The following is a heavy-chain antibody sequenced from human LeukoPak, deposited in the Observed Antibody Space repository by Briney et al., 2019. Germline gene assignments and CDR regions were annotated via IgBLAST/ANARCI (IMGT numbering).Heavy chain of an antibody. V-gene: IGHV1-69*13. J-gene: IGHJ5*02. CDR3: ARVVTPKYCSSTSCYWKGWFDP. D-gene: IGHD2-2*01. CDR1: GGRVRRFG. CDR2: IMPIFGTT. Sequence: GASVKVSFKASGGRVRRFGISWVRQAPGQGLEWMGGIMPIFGTTSYVQKFQGRVTINADESTSTAYMELSSLRSEDTAVYYCARVVTPKYCSSTSCYWKGWFDPWGQGTLVTVSS.